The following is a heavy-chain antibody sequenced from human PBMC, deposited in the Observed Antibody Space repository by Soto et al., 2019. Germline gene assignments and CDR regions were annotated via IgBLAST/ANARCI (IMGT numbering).Heavy chain of an antibody. J-gene: IGHJ4*02. CDR3: AGISRGH. CDR2: ITDDGTGK. Sequence: EAQLVESGGDLVQPGGSLRLSCAASGFTLNRDWKSWVRQAPGKGLEWVASITDDGTGKFYVDSVKGRFTISRDDAKNSLYLQMISLRAEDTAVYYFAGISRGHWGQGTLVTVSS. V-gene: IGHV3-7*01. CDR1: GFTLNRDW. D-gene: IGHD2-15*01.